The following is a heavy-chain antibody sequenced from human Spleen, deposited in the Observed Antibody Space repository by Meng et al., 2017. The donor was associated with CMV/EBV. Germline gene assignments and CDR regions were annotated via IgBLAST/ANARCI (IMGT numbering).Heavy chain of an antibody. D-gene: IGHD5-18*01. CDR3: TAKSRSGYSYGWRAFDI. CDR2: IKSKTDGGTT. J-gene: IGHJ3*02. V-gene: IGHV3-15*01. CDR1: FSNAW. Sequence: FSNAWMSWVRQAPGKGLEWVGRIKSKTDGGTTDYAAPVKGRFTISRDDSKNTLYLQMNSLKTEDTAVYYCTAKSRSGYSYGWRAFDIWGQGTMVTVSS.